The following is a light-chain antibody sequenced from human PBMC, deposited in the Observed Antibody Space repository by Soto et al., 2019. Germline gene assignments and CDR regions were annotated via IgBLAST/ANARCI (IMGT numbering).Light chain of an antibody. Sequence: EIVLTQSPGTLYLSPGERATLSCRASQSVSSSYLAWYQQKPGQAPRLLIYGASSRATGIADRFSGSGSGTVFPLTISTVEREFFAVYCCQHYGSSLFTLGPGTKVDI. CDR2: GAS. CDR1: QSVSSSY. V-gene: IGKV3-20*01. J-gene: IGKJ3*01. CDR3: QHYGSSLFT.